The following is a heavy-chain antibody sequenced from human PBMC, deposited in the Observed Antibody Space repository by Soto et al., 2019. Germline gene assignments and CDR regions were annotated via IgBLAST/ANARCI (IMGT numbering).Heavy chain of an antibody. D-gene: IGHD1-26*01. V-gene: IGHV1-18*01. CDR1: GYTFLHYG. CDR2: ISAYNGER. CDR3: ARTVSWWEPTSDDY. Sequence: ASVKVSCKASGYTFLHYGISWVRQAPGQGLQWVGWISAYNGERNYEQNLKKKQTLTTDPSTSTAKMELSSLRSEDTAVYYCARTVSWWEPTSDDYWGPG. J-gene: IGHJ4*02.